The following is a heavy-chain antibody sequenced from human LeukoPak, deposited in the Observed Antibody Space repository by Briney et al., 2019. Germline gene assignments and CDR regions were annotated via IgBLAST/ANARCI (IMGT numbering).Heavy chain of an antibody. Sequence: NPSETLSLTCTVAGGSISSSSYYWGWIRQPQGKGLEWIASNYYNGRTYQNPSLKSRVSVSAETSKNQLALKLNSVTAADTAVYYCAGAASAGTFDNWGPGTLVTVSS. CDR1: GGSISSSSYY. V-gene: IGHV4-39*01. D-gene: IGHD6-13*01. J-gene: IGHJ4*02. CDR3: AGAASAGTFDN. CDR2: NYYNGRT.